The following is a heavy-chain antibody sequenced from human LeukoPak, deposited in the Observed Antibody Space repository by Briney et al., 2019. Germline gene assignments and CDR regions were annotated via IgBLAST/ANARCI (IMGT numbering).Heavy chain of an antibody. CDR3: ARDRDGIALIRDRTYYYMDV. J-gene: IGHJ6*03. D-gene: IGHD3-10*01. CDR2: ISSSSSSYI. CDR1: GFTFGSYS. Sequence: GGSLRLSCAASGFTFGSYSMNWVRQAPGKGLEWVSSISSSSSSYISYADSVKGRFTISRDNAKNSLYLQMNSLRAEDTAVYYCARDRDGIALIRDRTYYYMDVWGKGTTVTVSS. V-gene: IGHV3-21*06.